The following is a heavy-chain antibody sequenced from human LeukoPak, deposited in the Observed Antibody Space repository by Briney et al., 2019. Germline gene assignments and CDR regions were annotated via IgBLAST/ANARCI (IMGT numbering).Heavy chain of an antibody. V-gene: IGHV3-23*01. CDR3: AKDLVDCSSTSCYTQGDY. Sequence: GGSLRLSCAASGFTFSSYAMSWVRQAPGKGLEWVSAISGSGGSTYYADSVKGRFTISRDNSKNTLYLQMNSLRAEDTAVYYCAKDLVDCSSTSCYTQGDYWGQGILVTVSS. J-gene: IGHJ4*02. CDR2: ISGSGGST. CDR1: GFTFSSYA. D-gene: IGHD2-2*02.